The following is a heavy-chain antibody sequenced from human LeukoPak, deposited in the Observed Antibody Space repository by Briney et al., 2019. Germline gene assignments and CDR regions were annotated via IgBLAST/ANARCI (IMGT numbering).Heavy chain of an antibody. CDR3: VRHEGPYSSGWPAGGYFDY. D-gene: IGHD6-19*01. Sequence: SETLSLTCTVSGGSISSHYWSWIRQPPGEGLEWIGTVYYSGSTYYNPSLKSRVTISVDTSKNQFSLNLSSVTAADTAIYYCVRHEGPYSSGWPAGGYFDYWGQGILVTVSS. CDR1: GGSISSHY. CDR2: VYYSGST. V-gene: IGHV4-59*04. J-gene: IGHJ4*02.